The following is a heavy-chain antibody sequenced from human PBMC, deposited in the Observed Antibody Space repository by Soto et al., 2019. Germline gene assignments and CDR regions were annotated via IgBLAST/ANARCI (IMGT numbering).Heavy chain of an antibody. V-gene: IGHV4-59*01. Sequence: PSETLSLTCTVSGGSISSYYWSWIRQPPGKGLEWIGYIYYSGSTNYNPSLKSRVTISVDTSKNQFSLKLSSVTAADTAVYYCASTGMFGELLPYYYYYGMDVWGQGTTVTVSS. D-gene: IGHD3-10*02. CDR1: GGSISSYY. J-gene: IGHJ6*02. CDR3: ASTGMFGELLPYYYYYGMDV. CDR2: IYYSGST.